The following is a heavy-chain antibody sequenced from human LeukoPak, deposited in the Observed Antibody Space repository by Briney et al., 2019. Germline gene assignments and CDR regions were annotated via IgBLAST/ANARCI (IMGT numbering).Heavy chain of an antibody. D-gene: IGHD2/OR15-2a*01. CDR1: GFTFSNYA. J-gene: IGHJ4*02. Sequence: AGGSLRLSCAASGFTFSNYAVTWVRQAPGKGLEWVSAISTSGGSTFYADSVKGRFTISRDNSENTVYLQMNSLRAEDTAVYYCAKGVLSPVIVPFDFWGQGTLVTVSS. CDR3: AKGVLSPVIVPFDF. CDR2: ISTSGGST. V-gene: IGHV3-23*01.